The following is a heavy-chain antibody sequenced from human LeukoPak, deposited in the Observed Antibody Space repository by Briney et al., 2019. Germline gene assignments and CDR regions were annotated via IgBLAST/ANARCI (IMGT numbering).Heavy chain of an antibody. CDR3: ARVVGGSDYYGSGSYPNWFDP. V-gene: IGHV4-59*01. CDR2: IYYSGST. Sequence: SETLSLTCTVSGGSISSYYWSWIRPPPGKGLAWIGYIYYSGSTNYNPSLKSRVTISVDTSKNQFSLKLSSVTAADTAVYYCARVVGGSDYYGSGSYPNWFDPWGQGTLVTVSS. CDR1: GGSISSYY. J-gene: IGHJ5*02. D-gene: IGHD3-10*01.